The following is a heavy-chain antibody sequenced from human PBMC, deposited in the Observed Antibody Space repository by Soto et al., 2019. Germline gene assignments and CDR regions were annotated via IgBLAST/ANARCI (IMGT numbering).Heavy chain of an antibody. D-gene: IGHD7-27*01. Sequence: SETLSLTCAVYAGSFSGNYWSWIRQPPGTGLEWLGEINHSGSTNYTPSLKSRVTISVDTTKNQFSLELSSVTAADTAVYYCARGPANWGGDYFDYWGQGTLVTVSS. CDR1: AGSFSGNY. V-gene: IGHV4-34*01. J-gene: IGHJ4*02. CDR3: ARGPANWGGDYFDY. CDR2: INHSGST.